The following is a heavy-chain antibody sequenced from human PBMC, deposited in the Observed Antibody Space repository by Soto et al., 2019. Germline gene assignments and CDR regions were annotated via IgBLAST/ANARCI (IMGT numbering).Heavy chain of an antibody. D-gene: IGHD3-22*01. CDR2: ISSSSSTI. CDR3: ARDHGYYDSSGYYLGTDY. V-gene: IGHV3-48*01. CDR1: GFTFSSYS. Sequence: SLRLSCAASGFTFSSYSMSWVRQAPGKGLEWVSYISSSSSTIYYADSVKGRFTVSRDNAKNSLYLQMNSLRAEDTAVYYCARDHGYYDSSGYYLGTDYWGQGTLVTVSS. J-gene: IGHJ4*02.